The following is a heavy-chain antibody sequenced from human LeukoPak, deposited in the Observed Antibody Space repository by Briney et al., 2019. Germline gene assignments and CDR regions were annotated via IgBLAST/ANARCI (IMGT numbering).Heavy chain of an antibody. CDR3: ARATAGTGYYLDN. Sequence: SETLSLTCTASGGSIRSYCWSWVRQPPGKGLEWLGYIHYSGSTNYNPSLKSRVTISVDTSKNQFSLKLSSVTAADTALYYCARATAGTGYYLDNWGQGTLVTVSS. V-gene: IGHV4-59*01. D-gene: IGHD6-13*01. J-gene: IGHJ4*02. CDR1: GGSIRSYC. CDR2: IHYSGST.